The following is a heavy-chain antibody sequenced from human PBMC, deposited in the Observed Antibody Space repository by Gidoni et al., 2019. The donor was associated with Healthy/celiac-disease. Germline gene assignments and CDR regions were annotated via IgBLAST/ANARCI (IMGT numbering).Heavy chain of an antibody. J-gene: IGHJ4*02. D-gene: IGHD4-17*01. CDR2: IDPSDSYT. V-gene: IGHV5-10-1*03. CDR3: ARGDGDYGDYEYYFDY. CDR1: GYSFTSYW. Sequence: EVQLVQSGAEVKKPGESLRISCKGSGYSFTSYWISWVRQMPGKGLEWMGRIDPSDSYTNYSPSFQGHVTISADKSISTAYLQWSSLKASDTAMYYCARGDGDYGDYEYYFDYWGQGTLVTVSS.